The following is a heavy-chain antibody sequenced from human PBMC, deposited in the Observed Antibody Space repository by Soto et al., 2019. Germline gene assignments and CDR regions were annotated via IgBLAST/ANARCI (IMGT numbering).Heavy chain of an antibody. Sequence: QLQLQESGPGLVKPSETLSLTCNVSGGSISSSNYYWGWIRQPPGKGLEWIGSIYYSETTYYNPSLKSRVTLSGDTSKDQFSLKPSPVTAADPAVYYCAGHLGLRWFLDYWGQGILVTVSS. CDR2: IYYSETT. CDR3: AGHLGLRWFLDY. J-gene: IGHJ4*02. V-gene: IGHV4-39*01. CDR1: GGSISSSNYY. D-gene: IGHD4-17*01.